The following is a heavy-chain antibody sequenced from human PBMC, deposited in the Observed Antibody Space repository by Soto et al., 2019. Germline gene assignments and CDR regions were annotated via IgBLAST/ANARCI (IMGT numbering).Heavy chain of an antibody. D-gene: IGHD5-18*01. CDR1: GGTFSSYA. Sequence: SVKVSCKASGGTFSSYAISWVRQAPGQGLEWMGGIIPIFGTANYAQKFQGRATITADESTSTAYMELSSLRSEDTAVYYCARLTMRYSYGTGPIDYWGQGTLVTVSS. CDR3: ARLTMRYSYGTGPIDY. V-gene: IGHV1-69*13. CDR2: IIPIFGTA. J-gene: IGHJ4*02.